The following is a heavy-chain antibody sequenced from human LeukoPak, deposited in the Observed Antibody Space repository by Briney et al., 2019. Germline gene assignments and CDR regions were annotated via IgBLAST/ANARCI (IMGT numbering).Heavy chain of an antibody. D-gene: IGHD2-15*01. Sequence: SETLSLTCNVSGGSMRTSTHYWGWIRQPPGKGLEWVGTIYYSGSTYYNPSLKSRLSISVDTSKNQFSLRLGSVTAADTAIYYCARQAGYCSGGSCYFYFDFWGQGTLVTVSS. CDR3: ARQAGYCSGGSCYFYFDF. J-gene: IGHJ4*02. CDR1: GGSMRTSTHY. CDR2: IYYSGST. V-gene: IGHV4-39*01.